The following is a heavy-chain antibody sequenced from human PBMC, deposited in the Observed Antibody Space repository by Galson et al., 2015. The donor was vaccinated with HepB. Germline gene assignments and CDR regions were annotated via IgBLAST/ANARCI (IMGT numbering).Heavy chain of an antibody. CDR3: ARGGYGTGGWFDP. CDR2: ISSSSSYI. V-gene: IGHV3-21*01. D-gene: IGHD5-12*01. CDR1: GFTFSSYS. J-gene: IGHJ5*02. Sequence: SLRLSCAASGFTFSSYSMNWVRQAPGKGLEWVSSISSSSSYIYYADSVKGRFTISRDNAKNSLYLQMNSLRAEDTAVYYCARGGYGTGGWFDPWGQGTLVTVSS.